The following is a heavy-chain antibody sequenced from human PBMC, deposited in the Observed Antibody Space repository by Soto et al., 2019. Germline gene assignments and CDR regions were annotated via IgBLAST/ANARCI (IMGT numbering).Heavy chain of an antibody. Sequence: EVHLLESGGGLVQPGGSLRLSCAASGFTFNNFAMTWVRQAPGKGLEWVSSISGSGDTYYADSVKGRFTISRDNSKSMLVLQMNSLGAEDTATYYCAKPGGGQWLCCADFDIWGQGAMVTVSS. CDR3: AKPGGGQWLCCADFDI. J-gene: IGHJ3*02. D-gene: IGHD6-19*01. CDR1: GFTFNNFA. CDR2: ISGSGDT. V-gene: IGHV3-23*01.